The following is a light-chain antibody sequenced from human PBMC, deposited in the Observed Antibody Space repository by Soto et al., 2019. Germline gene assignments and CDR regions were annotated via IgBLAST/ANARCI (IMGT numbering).Light chain of an antibody. Sequence: ETVLTQSPATLSLSPGERATLSCRASQSVSRYLACYQQKPGQAPRLLIYGASNRATGIPDRFSGSGSGTDFTLTISRLEHEDFAVYYCQQYGSSGTFGQGTKVDIK. V-gene: IGKV3-20*01. CDR2: GAS. J-gene: IGKJ1*01. CDR3: QQYGSSGT. CDR1: QSVSRY.